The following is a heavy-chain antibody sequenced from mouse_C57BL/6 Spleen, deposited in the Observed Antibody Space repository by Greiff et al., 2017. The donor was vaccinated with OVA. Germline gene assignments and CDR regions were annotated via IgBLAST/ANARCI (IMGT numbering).Heavy chain of an antibody. Sequence: DVKLVESGPELVKPGASVKMSCKASGYTFTDYNMHWVKQSHGKSLEWIGYINPNNGGTSYNQKFKGKATLTVNKSSSTAYMELRSLTSEDSAVYYCARGGLRGAMDYWGQGTSVTVSS. CDR1: GYTFTDYN. J-gene: IGHJ4*01. V-gene: IGHV1-22*01. CDR3: ARGGLRGAMDY. D-gene: IGHD6-5*01. CDR2: INPNNGGT.